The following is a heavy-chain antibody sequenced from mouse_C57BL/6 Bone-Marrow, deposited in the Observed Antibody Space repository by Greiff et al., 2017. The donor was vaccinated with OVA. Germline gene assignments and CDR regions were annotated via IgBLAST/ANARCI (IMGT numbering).Heavy chain of an antibody. Sequence: QVQLKQPGAELVRPGTSVKLSCKASGYTFTSYWMHWVKQRPGQGLEWIGVIDPSDSYTNYNQKFKGKATLTVDTSSSTAYMQLSSLTSEDSAVYYCVFGYGSSLYYAMDYWGQGTSVTVSS. J-gene: IGHJ4*01. CDR1: GYTFTSYW. D-gene: IGHD1-1*01. CDR3: VFGYGSSLYYAMDY. CDR2: IDPSDSYT. V-gene: IGHV1-59*01.